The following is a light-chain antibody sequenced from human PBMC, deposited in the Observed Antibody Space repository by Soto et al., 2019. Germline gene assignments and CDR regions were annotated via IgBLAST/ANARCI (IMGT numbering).Light chain of an antibody. CDR2: DVT. V-gene: IGLV2-14*03. CDR3: SSYTTSNTLV. Sequence: QSALAQPASVSGSPGLSTTISCTGSSSDLGDFNSVSWYQQHPGKSPKLIIYDVTSRPSKVSDRFSGSKSGHTASLTISGIQAEDEASYYCSSYTTSNTLVFGGGTKRTVL. CDR1: SSDLGDFNS. J-gene: IGLJ2*01.